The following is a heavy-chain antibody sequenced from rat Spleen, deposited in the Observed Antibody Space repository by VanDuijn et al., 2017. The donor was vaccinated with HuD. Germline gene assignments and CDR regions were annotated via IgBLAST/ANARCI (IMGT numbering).Heavy chain of an antibody. CDR2: ISYEGSST. J-gene: IGHJ2*01. CDR3: ARPSTETYCFDY. CDR1: GFTFSDYY. Sequence: EVQLVESNGGLVQPGRSLKLSCAASGFTFSDYYMAWVRQAPKKGLEWVASISYEGSSTYYGDSVKGRFTISRDNAKSTLYLQMNSLRSEDTATYYCARPSTETYCFDYWGQGVMVTVSS. D-gene: IGHD1-11*01. V-gene: IGHV5-22*01.